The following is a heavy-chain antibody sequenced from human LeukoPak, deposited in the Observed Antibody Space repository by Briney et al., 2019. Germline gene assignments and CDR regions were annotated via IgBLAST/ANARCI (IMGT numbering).Heavy chain of an antibody. CDR1: GFTFSSYA. Sequence: GGSLRHSCAASGFTFSSYAMHWVRQAPGKGLEWVAVISYDGSNKYYADSVKGRFTISRDNSKNTLYLQMNSLRAEDTAVYYCARDPLGYCSGGSCAGGYYFDYWGQGTLVTVSS. CDR3: ARDPLGYCSGGSCAGGYYFDY. V-gene: IGHV3-30*04. D-gene: IGHD2-15*01. CDR2: ISYDGSNK. J-gene: IGHJ4*02.